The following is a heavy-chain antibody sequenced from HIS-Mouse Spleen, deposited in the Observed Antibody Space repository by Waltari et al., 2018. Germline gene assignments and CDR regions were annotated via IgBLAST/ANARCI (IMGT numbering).Heavy chain of an antibody. CDR1: GYTFTSYD. CDR3: ARVLYDFWSGYYDAFDI. Sequence: QVQLVQSGAEVKKPGASVKVSCKASGYTFTSYDINWVRQATGQGLGWMGWVNPNSGNTGYAQKFQGRVTMTRNTSISTAYMELSSLRSEDTAVYYCARVLYDFWSGYYDAFDIWGQGTMVTVSS. V-gene: IGHV1-8*01. D-gene: IGHD3-3*01. CDR2: VNPNSGNT. J-gene: IGHJ3*02.